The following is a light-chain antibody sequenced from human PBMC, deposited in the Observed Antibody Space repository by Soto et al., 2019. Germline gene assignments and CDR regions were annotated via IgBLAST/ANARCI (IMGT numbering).Light chain of an antibody. Sequence: DIQMTQSPFTLSGSVGDRVTITCRASQSISSWLAWYQQKPGKAPKLLIYAASSLQSGVPSRFSGSGSGTEFTLTISSLQSEDFAVYYCQQYNNWPITFGQGTRLRL. CDR2: AAS. CDR1: QSISSW. V-gene: IGKV1-5*01. J-gene: IGKJ5*01. CDR3: QQYNNWPIT.